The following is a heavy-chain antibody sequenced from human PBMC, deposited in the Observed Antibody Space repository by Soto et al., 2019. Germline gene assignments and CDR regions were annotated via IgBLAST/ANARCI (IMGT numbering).Heavy chain of an antibody. D-gene: IGHD2-15*01. CDR1: GFTFSGYW. CDR2: IKEDGSQK. Sequence: EVQLVESGGGLVQPGGSLRLSCAASGFTFSGYWMNWVRQAPGKGLEGVATIKEDGSQKYYVDSVKGRFTISRDNTKNSLFLQMNSLRAEDTAVYYCARGYCSGGICNRGYWGQGTLVTVSS. J-gene: IGHJ4*02. CDR3: ARGYCSGGICNRGY. V-gene: IGHV3-7*05.